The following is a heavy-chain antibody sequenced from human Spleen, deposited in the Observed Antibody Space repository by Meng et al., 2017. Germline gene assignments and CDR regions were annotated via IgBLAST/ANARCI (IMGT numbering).Heavy chain of an antibody. Sequence: QVEPRQWVPGLFQPSVTPPLTCAVNGGSFRGYSWNWIRQPPGKGLEWIGEINHSGGTNYNPSLKSRVTISVDTSKNQFSLKLSSVTAADTAVYYCARGGKETSSIAARRNGFDPWGQGTLVTVSS. CDR1: GGSFRGYS. CDR3: ARGGKETSSIAARRNGFDP. V-gene: IGHV4-34*02. D-gene: IGHD6-6*01. CDR2: INHSGGT. J-gene: IGHJ5*02.